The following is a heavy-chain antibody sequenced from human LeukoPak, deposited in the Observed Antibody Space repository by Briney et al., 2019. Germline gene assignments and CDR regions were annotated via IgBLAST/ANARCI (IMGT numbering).Heavy chain of an antibody. Sequence: GASVKVSCKASGGTFSSYAISWVRQAPGQGLEWMGGIIPIFGTANYAQKLQGRVTITADKSTSTAYMELSSLRSEDTAVYYRATGYSYAPRWFDPWGQGTLVTVSS. CDR3: ATGYSYAPRWFDP. D-gene: IGHD5-18*01. CDR2: IIPIFGTA. J-gene: IGHJ5*02. CDR1: GGTFSSYA. V-gene: IGHV1-69*06.